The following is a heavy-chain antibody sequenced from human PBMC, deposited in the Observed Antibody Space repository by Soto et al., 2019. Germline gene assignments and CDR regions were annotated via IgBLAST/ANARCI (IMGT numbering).Heavy chain of an antibody. D-gene: IGHD6-19*01. CDR2: LSYDGDKE. CDR1: GFSFSDYG. J-gene: IGHJ4*02. V-gene: IGHV3-30*18. Sequence: QVQLEESGGNVVQPGRSLRLSCAASGFSFSDYGMHWVRQAPGKGLESVAVLSYDGDKEYYADSVKGRFTISRENSKNTVFLQMNSLRPEDTAVYYCGKDLMGEQWLGVMHYWGQGTLVTVSS. CDR3: GKDLMGEQWLGVMHY.